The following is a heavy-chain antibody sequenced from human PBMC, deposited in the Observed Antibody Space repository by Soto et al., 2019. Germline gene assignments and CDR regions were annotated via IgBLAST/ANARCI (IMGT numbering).Heavy chain of an antibody. CDR1: EDIFGSSG. CDR3: AKGGTGEAATTGPLDL. Sequence: QAQVVQSGPEVAKPGSSVKVSCKASEDIFGSSGFSWVRQAPGLGLEWMGGIIPVFGTTEYAEKFRGRVTISAEADKRTVYMELDSLTSDDTAVYYCAKGGTGEAATTGPLDLWGQGTVVTVSS. V-gene: IGHV1-69*01. D-gene: IGHD5-12*01. CDR2: IIPVFGTT. J-gene: IGHJ4*02.